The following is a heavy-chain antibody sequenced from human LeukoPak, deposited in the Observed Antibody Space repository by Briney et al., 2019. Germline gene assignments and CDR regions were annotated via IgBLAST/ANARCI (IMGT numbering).Heavy chain of an antibody. D-gene: IGHD3-22*01. CDR3: AKGNYYDSSGYYYEGAFDI. J-gene: IGHJ3*02. V-gene: IGHV3-7*03. CDR2: IKQDGSEE. CDR1: GFTFSSYW. Sequence: GGSLRLSCTASGFTFSSYWMSWVRQAPGKGLEWEANIKQDGSEEYYVDSVKGRFTISRDNAKNSLYLQMNSLRAEDMALYYCAKGNYYDSSGYYYEGAFDIWGQGTMVTVSS.